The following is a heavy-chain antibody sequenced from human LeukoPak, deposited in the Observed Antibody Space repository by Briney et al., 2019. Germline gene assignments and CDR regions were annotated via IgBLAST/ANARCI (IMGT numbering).Heavy chain of an antibody. Sequence: SETLSLTCTVSGGSISSYYWSWIRQPPGKGLEWIGYIYYSGSTNYNPSLKSRVTISVDTSKNQFSLKLSSVTAADTAVYYCARLTVAGPLYYYYGMDVWGQGTTVTVSS. CDR3: ARLTVAGPLYYYYGMDV. J-gene: IGHJ6*02. D-gene: IGHD6-19*01. CDR2: IYYSGST. V-gene: IGHV4-59*01. CDR1: GGSISSYY.